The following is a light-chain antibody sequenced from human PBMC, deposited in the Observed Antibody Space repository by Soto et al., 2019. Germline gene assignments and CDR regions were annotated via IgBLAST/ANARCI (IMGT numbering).Light chain of an antibody. CDR3: QSYDATNQV. J-gene: IGLJ3*02. Sequence: NFMLTQPHSVSDSPGKTVIISCTRSSGSIASNYVQWYQQRPGRSPTTVIYEDNQRPSGVPDRFSGSIDSSSNSASLTISGLATEDEADYFCQSYDATNQVFGGGTKLTVL. CDR2: EDN. V-gene: IGLV6-57*01. CDR1: SGSIASNY.